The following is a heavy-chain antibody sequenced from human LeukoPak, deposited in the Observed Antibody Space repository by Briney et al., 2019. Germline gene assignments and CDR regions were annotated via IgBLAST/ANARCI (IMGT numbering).Heavy chain of an antibody. Sequence: SETLSLTCTVSGGSISSYYWSWIRQPPGKGLEWIGYIYYSGSTYYNPSLKSRITISVDTSKNQFSLKLSSVTAADTAVYYCARQRDSSLRSSYFDYWGQGTLVTVSS. J-gene: IGHJ4*02. CDR2: IYYSGST. D-gene: IGHD3-16*01. V-gene: IGHV4-59*08. CDR1: GGSISSYY. CDR3: ARQRDSSLRSSYFDY.